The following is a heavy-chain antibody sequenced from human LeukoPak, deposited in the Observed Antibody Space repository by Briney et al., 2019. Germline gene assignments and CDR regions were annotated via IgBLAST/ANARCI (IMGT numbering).Heavy chain of an antibody. J-gene: IGHJ4*02. Sequence: GGSLRLSCAASGFTVSSNYMSWVRQAPGKGLEWVSVIYSGGSTYYADSVKGRFTISRDNSRNTLYLQMNSLRAEDTAVYYCARVRTGPYDYWGQGTLVTVSS. CDR1: GFTVSSNY. D-gene: IGHD1-14*01. V-gene: IGHV3-53*01. CDR3: ARVRTGPYDY. CDR2: IYSGGST.